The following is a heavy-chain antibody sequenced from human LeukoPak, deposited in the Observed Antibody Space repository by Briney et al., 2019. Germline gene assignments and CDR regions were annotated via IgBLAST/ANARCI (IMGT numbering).Heavy chain of an antibody. CDR1: GYTFTSYG. J-gene: IGHJ4*02. CDR3: ATSYYYDSSGYYDGGY. V-gene: IGHV1-18*01. CDR2: ISAYNGNT. D-gene: IGHD3-22*01. Sequence: ASVKVSCKASGYTFTSYGISWVRQAPGQGLEWMGWISAYNGNTNYAQKLQGRVTMTTDTSTSTAYMELRSLRSDDTAVYYCATSYYYDSSGYYDGGYWGQGTLVTVSS.